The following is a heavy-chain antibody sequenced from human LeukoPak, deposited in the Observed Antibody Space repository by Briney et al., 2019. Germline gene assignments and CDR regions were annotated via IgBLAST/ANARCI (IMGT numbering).Heavy chain of an antibody. CDR1: GFSVSSNY. CDR3: ARDRYYASGSYNWFDP. Sequence: PGGSLRLSCAASGFSVSSNYMSWVRQAPGKGLEWVSVIYSGGSTNYADSVKGRFTISRDNSKNTLYLQMNSLRAEDTAVYYCARDRYYASGSYNWFDPWGQGTLVTVSS. CDR2: IYSGGST. J-gene: IGHJ5*02. D-gene: IGHD3-10*01. V-gene: IGHV3-66*01.